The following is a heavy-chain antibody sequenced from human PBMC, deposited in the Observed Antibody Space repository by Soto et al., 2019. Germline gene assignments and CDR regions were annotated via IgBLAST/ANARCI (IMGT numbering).Heavy chain of an antibody. CDR3: AKIPIMTTVTHYFDY. J-gene: IGHJ4*02. V-gene: IGHV3-23*01. CDR1: GFPFSNYA. Sequence: EVQLLESGGGLAQPGGSLRLSCAASGFPFSNYAMSWVRQAPGKGLEWVSTINGGAGSTYYADSVKGRFTISRDDSKNTHYLQMNSLRAEDTAVYYCAKIPIMTTVTHYFDYWGQGTLVTVSS. D-gene: IGHD4-17*01. CDR2: INGGAGST.